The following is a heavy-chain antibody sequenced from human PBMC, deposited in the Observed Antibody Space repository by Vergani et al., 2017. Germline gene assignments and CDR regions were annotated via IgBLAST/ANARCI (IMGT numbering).Heavy chain of an antibody. V-gene: IGHV3-23*01. Sequence: EVQLLESGGGLVQPGGSLRLSCAASGLTFSSYAMSWVRQAPGKGLEWVSAISGSGGSTYYADSVKGRFTISRDNSKNTLYLQMNSLRAEDTAVYYCAKDRYYDSSGYHAEYFQHWGQGTLVTVSS. CDR1: GLTFSSYA. CDR3: AKDRYYDSSGYHAEYFQH. J-gene: IGHJ1*01. D-gene: IGHD3-22*01. CDR2: ISGSGGST.